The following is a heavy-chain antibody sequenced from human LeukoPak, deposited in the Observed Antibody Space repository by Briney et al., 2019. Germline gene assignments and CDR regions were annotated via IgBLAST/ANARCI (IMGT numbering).Heavy chain of an antibody. J-gene: IGHJ5*02. CDR2: TYYSGST. Sequence: PSETLSLTCTVSGGSISSGDYYWSWIRQPPGKGLEWIGYTYYSGSTYYNPSLKSRVTISVDTSKNQFSLKLTSVTAADTAVYYCARPYYYDSRIDPWGQGTLDTVSS. V-gene: IGHV4-30-4*01. CDR3: ARPYYYDSRIDP. CDR1: GGSISSGDYY. D-gene: IGHD3-22*01.